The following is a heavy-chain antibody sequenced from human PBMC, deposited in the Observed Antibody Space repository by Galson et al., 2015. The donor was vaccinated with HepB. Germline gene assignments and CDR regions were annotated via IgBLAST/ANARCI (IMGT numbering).Heavy chain of an antibody. CDR1: GFTFNNFR. Sequence: SLRLSCAASGFTFNNFRMNWVRQAPGKGLEWVASTKQDGSEKYYVDSVKGRFTISRGNSKSSLSLQMNSLRAEDTAVYYCARGSSSSFDYWGQGTLVTVSS. CDR3: ARGSSSSFDY. D-gene: IGHD6-6*01. J-gene: IGHJ4*02. V-gene: IGHV3-7*03. CDR2: TKQDGSEK.